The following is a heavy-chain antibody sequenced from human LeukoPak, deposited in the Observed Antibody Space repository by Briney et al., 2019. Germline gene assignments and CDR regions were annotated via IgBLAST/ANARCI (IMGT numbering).Heavy chain of an antibody. J-gene: IGHJ6*03. CDR1: GFTFSSYS. V-gene: IGHV3-21*01. CDR2: ISSSSSYI. D-gene: IGHD1-26*01. CDR3: ARAYSESYGLGYYYMDV. Sequence: GGSLRLSCAASGFTFSSYSMNWVRQAPGKGLEWVSSISSSSSYIYYADSVRGRFTISRDNAKKSLYLQMNSLRAEDTAVYYCARAYSESYGLGYYYMDVWGKGTTVTVSS.